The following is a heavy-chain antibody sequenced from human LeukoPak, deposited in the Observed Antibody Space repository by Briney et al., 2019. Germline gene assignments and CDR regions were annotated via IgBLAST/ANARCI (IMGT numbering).Heavy chain of an antibody. CDR1: GFTFSSYG. CDR3: ARGVIAAAGIVDY. CDR2: IWYDGSNK. J-gene: IGHJ4*02. V-gene: IGHV3-33*01. Sequence: GASLKISYAASGFTFSSYGMHWVRQAPGKGLGWVAVIWYDGSNKYYADSVKGRFTISRDNSKNTLYLQMNSLRAEDTAVYYCARGVIAAAGIVDYWGQGTLVTVSS. D-gene: IGHD6-13*01.